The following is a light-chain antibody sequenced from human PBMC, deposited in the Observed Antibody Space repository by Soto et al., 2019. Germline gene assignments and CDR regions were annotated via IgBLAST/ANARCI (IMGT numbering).Light chain of an antibody. CDR3: QQYDNRPLT. CDR1: QDISNY. Sequence: ETQITQSPSSLSAAVGDRVTITCQLSQDISNYLNWYQQKPGKAPKLLIYDASNLETGVPSRFSGSGSGTDFTFTISSPQPEDIATYYCQQYDNRPLTFGGGTKV. V-gene: IGKV1-33*01. CDR2: DAS. J-gene: IGKJ4*01.